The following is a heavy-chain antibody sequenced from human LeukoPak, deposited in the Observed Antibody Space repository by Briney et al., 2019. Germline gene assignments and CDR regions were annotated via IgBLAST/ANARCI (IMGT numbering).Heavy chain of an antibody. CDR3: AKDSVLVVAAHFDY. Sequence: GGSLRLSCAVSGFTFSSCAMSWVRQAPGKGLEWVSAGSSSGGSTYDEDSVTGRFTIARDNSKNPLYVQMNSVRAEDTAVYDCAKDSVLVVAAHFDYWGQGTLVTVSS. D-gene: IGHD2-15*01. CDR1: GFTFSSCA. V-gene: IGHV3-23*01. J-gene: IGHJ4*02. CDR2: GSSSGGST.